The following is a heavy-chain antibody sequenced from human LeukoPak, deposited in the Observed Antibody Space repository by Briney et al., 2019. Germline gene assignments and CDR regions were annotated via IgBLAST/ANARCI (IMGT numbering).Heavy chain of an antibody. CDR3: ARGPVLRFLEWSTHAFDI. Sequence: SVKVSCKASGGTFSSYAISWVRQAPGQVLEWMGRIIPILGIANYAQKFQGRVTITADKSTSTAYMELSSLRSEDTAVYYCARGPVLRFLEWSTHAFDIWGQGTMVTVSS. CDR2: IIPILGIA. CDR1: GGTFSSYA. D-gene: IGHD3-3*01. J-gene: IGHJ3*02. V-gene: IGHV1-69*04.